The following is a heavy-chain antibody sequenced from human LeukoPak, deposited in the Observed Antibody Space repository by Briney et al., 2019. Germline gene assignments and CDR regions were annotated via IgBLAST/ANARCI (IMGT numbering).Heavy chain of an antibody. V-gene: IGHV5-51*01. CDR2: IYPGDSDT. CDR1: GYSFTSYW. Sequence: GESLQISCKGSGYSFTSYWIGWVRQMPGKGLEWMGIIYPGDSDTRYSPSFQGQVTISADKSISTAYLQWSSLKASDTAMYYCARVGATPNDAFDIWGQGTMVTVSS. D-gene: IGHD1-26*01. J-gene: IGHJ3*02. CDR3: ARVGATPNDAFDI.